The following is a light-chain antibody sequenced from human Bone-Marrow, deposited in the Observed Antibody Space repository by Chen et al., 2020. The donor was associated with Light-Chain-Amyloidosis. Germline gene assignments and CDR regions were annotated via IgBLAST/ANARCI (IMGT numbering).Light chain of an antibody. V-gene: IGLV2-14*01. Sequence: QSALTQPASVSGSPGQSITISCTGTSGDVGTYNYVSWYQQHPGKAPKVMISAVSNRPSGVSSRFSGSKSGNTASLTISGLQAEDEADYYCSSFTSSSSYVFGPGTKVTVL. CDR3: SSFTSSSSYV. J-gene: IGLJ1*01. CDR2: AVS. CDR1: SGDVGTYNY.